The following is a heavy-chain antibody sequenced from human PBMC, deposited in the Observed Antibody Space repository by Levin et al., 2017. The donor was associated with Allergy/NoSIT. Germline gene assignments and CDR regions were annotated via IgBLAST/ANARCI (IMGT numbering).Heavy chain of an antibody. J-gene: IGHJ3*02. V-gene: IGHV3-64*01. D-gene: IGHD3-22*01. Sequence: GGSLRLSCAASGFTFSSYAMHWVRQAPGKGLEYVSAISSNGGSTYYANSVKGRFTISRDNSKNTLYLQMGSLRAEDMAVYYCARTSSGYGALMLFDIWGQGTMVTVSS. CDR3: ARTSSGYGALMLFDI. CDR1: GFTFSSYA. CDR2: ISSNGGST.